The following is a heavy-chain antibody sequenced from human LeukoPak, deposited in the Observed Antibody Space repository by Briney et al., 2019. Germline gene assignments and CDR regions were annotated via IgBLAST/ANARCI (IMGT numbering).Heavy chain of an antibody. CDR3: ATPYCSSLSCLDVFNI. CDR1: GVSISDGRYY. D-gene: IGHD2-2*01. CDR2: KYYSGSA. J-gene: IGHJ3*02. V-gene: IGHV4-31*03. Sequence: SETLSLTCSVSGVSISDGRYYWTWIRQRPGRGLEWIGYKYYSGSAKYDPSLKRRLTISIDTPKNQFSLHLSSVTAADTAMYYCATPYCSSLSCLDVFNIWGQGTMVTVSS.